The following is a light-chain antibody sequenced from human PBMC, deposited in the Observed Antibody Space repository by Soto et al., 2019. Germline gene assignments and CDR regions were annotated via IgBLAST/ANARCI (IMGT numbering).Light chain of an antibody. J-gene: IGKJ2*01. CDR2: WAS. CDR3: QQYYSTPYT. CDR1: QSVLYNSNNKNY. Sequence: DIVMTQSPDSLAVSLGERATINCKSSQSVLYNSNNKNYLVWYQQKPGQPPKLLIYWASTRESGVPDRFSGSGSGTDFTLTISSLQAEDVAVYYCQQYYSTPYTFGQGTKLEIK. V-gene: IGKV4-1*01.